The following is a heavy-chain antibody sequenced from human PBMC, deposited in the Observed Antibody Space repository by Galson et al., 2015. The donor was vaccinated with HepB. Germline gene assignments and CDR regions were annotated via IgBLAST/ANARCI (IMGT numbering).Heavy chain of an antibody. Sequence: SVKVSCKASGYTFITYGISWVRQAPGQGLEWMGSISAYNSNSNYAQKLQGRVTMTTDTSTSTAYMELRSLRSDDTAVYYCARYYYDDNGYYLLDWYFDLWGRGTLVTVSS. D-gene: IGHD3-22*01. CDR3: ARYYYDDNGYYLLDWYFDL. J-gene: IGHJ2*01. CDR2: ISAYNSNS. CDR1: GYTFITYG. V-gene: IGHV1-18*01.